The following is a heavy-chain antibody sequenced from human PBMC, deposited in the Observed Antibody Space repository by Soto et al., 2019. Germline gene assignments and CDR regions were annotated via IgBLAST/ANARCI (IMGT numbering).Heavy chain of an antibody. CDR2: MNPINGAA. CDR3: GRGPSPRAPAGGTPYYYALDV. Sequence: ASVKVSCKLSGYYFTAYDINWVRQASGQGLEWMGWMNPINGAAGSARRFQGRISMTRNTATGTAYLELTSLRSDDSAVYYCGRGPSPRAPAGGTPYYYALDVRGQGTTGTASS. V-gene: IGHV1-8*02. D-gene: IGHD6-13*01. J-gene: IGHJ6*02. CDR1: GYYFTAYD.